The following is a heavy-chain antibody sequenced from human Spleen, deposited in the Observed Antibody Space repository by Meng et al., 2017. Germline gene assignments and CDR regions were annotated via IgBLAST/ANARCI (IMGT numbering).Heavy chain of an antibody. Sequence: VKLEEAGSGLVQPWGTLSLTCVVSGGSISSSNWWSWVRQPPGKGLQWIGEIYQSGSTSSYNPSLRSRVTMSLDTSRNQISLMLTSVTAADTAVYYCARNGAYCLDSWGQGTLVTVSS. J-gene: IGHJ4*02. V-gene: IGHV4-4*02. CDR2: IYQSGST. CDR3: ARNGAYCLDS. D-gene: IGHD2-21*01. CDR1: GGSISSSNW.